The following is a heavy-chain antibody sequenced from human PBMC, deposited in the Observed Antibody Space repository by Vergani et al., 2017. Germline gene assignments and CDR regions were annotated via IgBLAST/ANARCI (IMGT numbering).Heavy chain of an antibody. Sequence: EVQLLESGGGLVQPGGSLRLTCAASEFTFSNYAMNWVRQAPGKGLEWVSGISGSSVNAYYTDSVKGRFTISRDNSKNMLFLQMNNLRTEDTAIYYCAKDPILAGGWFDPGGQGTLVTVSS. J-gene: IGHJ5*02. V-gene: IGHV3-23*01. D-gene: IGHD2-15*01. CDR1: EFTFSNYA. CDR3: AKDPILAGGWFDP. CDR2: ISGSSVNA.